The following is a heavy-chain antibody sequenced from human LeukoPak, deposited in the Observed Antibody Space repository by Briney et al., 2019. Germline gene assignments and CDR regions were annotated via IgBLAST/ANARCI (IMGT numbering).Heavy chain of an antibody. CDR1: GGSISSSSYY. D-gene: IGHD4-11*01. V-gene: IGHV4-39*01. J-gene: IGHJ6*02. CDR2: IYYSGST. CDR3: ARRGPLQYYYYGMDV. Sequence: PSETLSLTCTVSGGSISSSSYYWGWIRQPPGKGLEWIGSIYYSGSTYYDSSLKSRVTISVDTSKNQFSLKLSSVTAADTAVYYCARRGPLQYYYYGMDVWGQGTTVTVSS.